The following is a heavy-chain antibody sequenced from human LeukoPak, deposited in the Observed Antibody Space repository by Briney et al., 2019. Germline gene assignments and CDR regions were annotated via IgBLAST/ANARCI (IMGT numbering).Heavy chain of an antibody. D-gene: IGHD5-24*01. CDR3: ARGGRWLQSAFDY. CDR2: ISYDGSNK. CDR1: GFTFSSYA. Sequence: GGSLRPSCAASGFTFSSYAMHWVRQAPGKGLEWVAVISYDGSNKYYADSVKGRFTISRDNSKNTLYLQMNSLRAEDTAVYYCARGGRWLQSAFDYWGQGTLVTVSS. V-gene: IGHV3-30*01. J-gene: IGHJ4*02.